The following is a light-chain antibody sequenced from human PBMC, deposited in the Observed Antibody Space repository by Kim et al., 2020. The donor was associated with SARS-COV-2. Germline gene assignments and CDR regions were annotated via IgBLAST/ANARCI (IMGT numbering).Light chain of an antibody. CDR3: QQYNSYSQT. Sequence: ASVGDRVTITCLASQSISSWLAWYQQKHGKAPKLLIYKASSLESGVPSRFSGSGSGTEFTLTISSLQPDDFATYYCQQYNSYSQTFGQGTKVDIK. V-gene: IGKV1-5*03. J-gene: IGKJ1*01. CDR1: QSISSW. CDR2: KAS.